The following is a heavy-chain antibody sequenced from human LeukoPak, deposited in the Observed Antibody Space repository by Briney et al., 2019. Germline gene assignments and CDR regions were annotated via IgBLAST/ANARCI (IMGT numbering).Heavy chain of an antibody. D-gene: IGHD2-15*01. Sequence: SETLSLTCSVSGGSISSYFWSWIRQPPGKGLEWIGYIYYSGSTNYNPSLKSRVTISVDTSKNQFSLKLSSVTAADTAVYYCARVRCRGVGCYSPVYYYYGMDVGGQGTTVTVSS. V-gene: IGHV4-59*01. CDR1: GGSISSYF. CDR3: ARVRCRGVGCYSPVYYYYGMDV. CDR2: IYYSGST. J-gene: IGHJ6*02.